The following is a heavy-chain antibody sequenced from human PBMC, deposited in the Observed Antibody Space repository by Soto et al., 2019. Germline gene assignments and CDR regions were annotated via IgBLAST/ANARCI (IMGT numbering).Heavy chain of an antibody. J-gene: IGHJ4*02. CDR2: ISSGGGTT. V-gene: IGHV3-23*01. CDR3: AKSVEMATIRHFDY. CDR1: GFTFSNYA. Sequence: LRLSCAASGFTFSNYAMTWVRQAPGKGLEWVSAISSGGGTTYYADSVKGRFTISRDNPKNTLYLQMSSLRADDTAVYYCAKSVEMATIRHFDYWGQGTLVTVSS. D-gene: IGHD2-15*01.